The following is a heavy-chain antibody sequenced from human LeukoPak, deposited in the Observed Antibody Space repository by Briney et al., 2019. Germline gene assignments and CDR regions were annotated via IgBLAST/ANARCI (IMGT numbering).Heavy chain of an antibody. D-gene: IGHD3-10*01. J-gene: IGHJ4*02. CDR1: GFTFGAHG. CDR2: ITTTGGTS. CDR3: ARRKHGSGSYLDY. Sequence: GESLRLSCAASGFTFGAHGMSWVRQAPGKGLEWVSCITTTGGTSFYAESVEGRFTISRANTANIMYPILSSLRGGHTATYYCARRKHGSGSYLDYWGQGNTGSVSS. V-gene: IGHV3-23*01.